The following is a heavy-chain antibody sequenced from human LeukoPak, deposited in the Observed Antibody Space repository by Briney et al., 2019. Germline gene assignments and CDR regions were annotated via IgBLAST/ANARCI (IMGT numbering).Heavy chain of an antibody. CDR2: INPNSGGT. CDR1: GYTFTGYY. D-gene: IGHD2-15*01. J-gene: IGHJ3*02. V-gene: IGHV1-2*02. CDR3: ARDYPTYCSGGSCYSDAFDI. Sequence: GASVKVSCKASGYTFTGYYMHWVRQAPGQGLEWMGWINPNSGGTNYAQKFQGRVTMTRDTSISTAYMELSRLRSDDTAVYYCARDYPTYCSGGSCYSDAFDIWGQGTMVTVSS.